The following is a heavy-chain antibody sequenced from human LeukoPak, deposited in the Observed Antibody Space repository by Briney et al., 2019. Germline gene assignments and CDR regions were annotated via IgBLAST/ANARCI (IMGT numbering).Heavy chain of an antibody. Sequence: SETLSLTCTVSGGSIGTSGYYWGWVRQPPGKGLEWIGSIYYTETAYYNPSLKSRVTISVDTSKNHFSLNLSSVTAADTAVYYCARDCPAYCNGGSCYYYYYMDVWGKGTTVTVSS. V-gene: IGHV4-39*07. CDR1: GGSIGTSGYY. D-gene: IGHD2-15*01. CDR2: IYYTETA. J-gene: IGHJ6*03. CDR3: ARDCPAYCNGGSCYYYYYMDV.